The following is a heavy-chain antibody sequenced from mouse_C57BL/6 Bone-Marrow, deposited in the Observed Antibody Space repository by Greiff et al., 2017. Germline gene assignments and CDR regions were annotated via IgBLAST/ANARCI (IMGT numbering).Heavy chain of an antibody. V-gene: IGHV1-63*01. CDR2: IYPGGGYT. CDR3: ARCGYYGSSPYYYAMDY. J-gene: IGHJ4*01. D-gene: IGHD1-1*01. CDR1: GYTFTNYW. Sequence: VQLQESGAELVRPGTSVKMSCKASGYTFTNYWIGWAKQRPGHGLEWIGDIYPGGGYTNYNEKFKGKATLTADKSSSTAYMQFSSLTSEDSAIYYCARCGYYGSSPYYYAMDYWGQGTSVTVSS.